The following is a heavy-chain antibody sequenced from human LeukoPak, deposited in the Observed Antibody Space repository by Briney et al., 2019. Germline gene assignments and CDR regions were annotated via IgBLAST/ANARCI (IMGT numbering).Heavy chain of an antibody. J-gene: IGHJ4*02. CDR1: GYTFTGYY. V-gene: IGHV1-2*02. Sequence: ASVKVSCKASGYTFTGYYMHWVRQAPGQGLEWMGWINPNSGGTNYAQKFQDRVTMTRDTSISTAYMELSRLRSDDTAVYYCARDRRVSRVGFAGYWGQGTLVTVSS. D-gene: IGHD2-15*01. CDR3: ARDRRVSRVGFAGY. CDR2: INPNSGGT.